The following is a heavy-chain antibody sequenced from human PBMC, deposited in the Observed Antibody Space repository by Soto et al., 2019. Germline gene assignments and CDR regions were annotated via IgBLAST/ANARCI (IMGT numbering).Heavy chain of an antibody. CDR2: IIPIFGTA. V-gene: IGHV1-69*13. CDR1: GGTFSSYA. D-gene: IGHD2-2*01. J-gene: IGHJ5*02. CDR3: ARDRCSSTSCYSSNWFDP. Sequence: ASVKVSCKASGGTFSSYASSWVRQAPGQGLEWMGGIIPIFGTANYAQKFQGRVTITADESTSTAYMELSSLRSEDTAVYYCARDRCSSTSCYSSNWFDPWGQGTLVTVSS.